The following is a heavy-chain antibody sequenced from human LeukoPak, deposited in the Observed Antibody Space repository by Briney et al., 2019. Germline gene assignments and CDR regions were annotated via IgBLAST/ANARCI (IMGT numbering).Heavy chain of an antibody. CDR3: AREGHYDILTGYSPVEYYFYYMDV. J-gene: IGHJ6*03. CDR1: GFTFSHYG. CDR2: ISSDGVEK. Sequence: GRSLRLSCEASGFTFSHYGIHWVRQTPSRVLEWVAAISSDGVEKHYADSVKGRFTISRDNSKSTLYLQMNSLRAEDTALYYCAREGHYDILTGYSPVEYYFYYMDVWGKGTTVTVSS. V-gene: IGHV3-30*04. D-gene: IGHD3-9*01.